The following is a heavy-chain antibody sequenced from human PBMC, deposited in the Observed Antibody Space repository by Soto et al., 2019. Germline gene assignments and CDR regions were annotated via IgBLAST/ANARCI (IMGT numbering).Heavy chain of an antibody. J-gene: IGHJ4*02. V-gene: IGHV4-31*03. D-gene: IGHD2-2*01. Sequence: SETLSLTCTVSGGSIISGGYYWSWIRQHPGKGLEWIGYIYYSGSTYYNPSLKSRVTISVDTSKNQFSLKLSSVTAADTAVYYCATSVVVPAAIDYWGQGTLVTVSS. CDR2: IYYSGST. CDR1: GGSIISGGYY. CDR3: ATSVVVPAAIDY.